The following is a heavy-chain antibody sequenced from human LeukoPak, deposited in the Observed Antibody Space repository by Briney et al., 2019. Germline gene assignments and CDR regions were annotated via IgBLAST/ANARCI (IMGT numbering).Heavy chain of an antibody. CDR3: ARIRAASIIEVARYFDF. J-gene: IGHJ4*02. CDR1: GYIFTTYW. D-gene: IGHD5-12*01. Sequence: GESLKISCKASGYIFTTYWIGWVRQMSGKGLEWMGIIHPDDSETKYSPSFQGQVTISADKSINTAYLQWSSLKASDTAMYYCARIRAASIIEVARYFDFWGQGTLVTVSS. CDR2: IHPDDSET. V-gene: IGHV5-51*01.